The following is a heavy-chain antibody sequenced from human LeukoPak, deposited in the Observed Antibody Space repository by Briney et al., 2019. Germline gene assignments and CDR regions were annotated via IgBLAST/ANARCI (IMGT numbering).Heavy chain of an antibody. Sequence: GGSLRLSCAASGFTVSSNYMSWVRQAPGKGLEWVSVIFSGGSTYYADSVKGRFTISRDNSKNTLYLQMNSLRAEDTAVYYCAREWAGRYYYYGMDVWGQGTTVTVSS. CDR3: AREWAGRYYYYGMDV. J-gene: IGHJ6*02. CDR1: GFTVSSNY. V-gene: IGHV3-66*01. CDR2: IFSGGST. D-gene: IGHD6-19*01.